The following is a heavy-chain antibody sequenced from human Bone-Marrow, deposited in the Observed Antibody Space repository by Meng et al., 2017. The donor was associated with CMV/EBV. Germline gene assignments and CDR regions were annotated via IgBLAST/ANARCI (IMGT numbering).Heavy chain of an antibody. CDR3: ARVGYGYLF. D-gene: IGHD5-18*01. CDR1: GGSILSSSYY. Sequence: SETLSLTCSVSGGSILSSSYYWAWIRQPPGKGLERIGNIYATGSSYYNPSLESRATISLDTPKNQASLKLSSVTAADTAIYYCARVGYGYLFWGQGALVTVSS. CDR2: IYATGSS. V-gene: IGHV4-39*07. J-gene: IGHJ4*02.